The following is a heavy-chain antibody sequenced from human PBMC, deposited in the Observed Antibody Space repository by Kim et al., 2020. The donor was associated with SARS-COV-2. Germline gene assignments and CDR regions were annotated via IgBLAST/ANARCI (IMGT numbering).Heavy chain of an antibody. CDR2: IDNSGRKK. D-gene: IGHD4-17*01. CDR1: GFTFGKNA. Sequence: GGSLRLSCSASGFTFGKNAMNWVRQVPGKGLEWVSVIDNSGRKKYHTDAVRGRSTTSRDTNKNTLFLQMSRLRTEDTVIYYCATDIDSSTVDHYDYGLGV. V-gene: IGHV3-23*05. CDR3: ATDIDSSTVDHYDYGLGV. J-gene: IGHJ6*01.